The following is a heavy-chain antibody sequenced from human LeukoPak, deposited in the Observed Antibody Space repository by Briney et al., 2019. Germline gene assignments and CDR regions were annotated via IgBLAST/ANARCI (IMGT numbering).Heavy chain of an antibody. CDR2: IRYDGSNK. J-gene: IGHJ6*03. Sequence: GGSLRLSCAASGFTFSSYGMHWVRQAPGKGLEWVAFIRYDGSNKYYADSVQGRFTISRDNSKNTLYLQMSSLRAEDTGVYYCAKWIAAAGANYYHYMDVWGKGATVTVSS. CDR3: AKWIAAAGANYYHYMDV. V-gene: IGHV3-30*02. CDR1: GFTFSSYG. D-gene: IGHD6-13*01.